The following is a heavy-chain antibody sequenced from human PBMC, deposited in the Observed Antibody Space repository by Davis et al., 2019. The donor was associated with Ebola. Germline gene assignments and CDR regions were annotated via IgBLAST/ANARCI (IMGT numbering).Heavy chain of an antibody. CDR1: GFTFSSYA. Sequence: GESLKISCAASGFTFSSYAMHWVRQAPGKGLEWVAVISYDGSNKYYADSVKGRFTISRDNSKNTLYLQMNSLRAEDTAVYYCARDGRGYSYGSAFDIWGQGTMVTVSS. D-gene: IGHD5-18*01. CDR2: ISYDGSNK. CDR3: ARDGRGYSYGSAFDI. J-gene: IGHJ3*02. V-gene: IGHV3-30-3*01.